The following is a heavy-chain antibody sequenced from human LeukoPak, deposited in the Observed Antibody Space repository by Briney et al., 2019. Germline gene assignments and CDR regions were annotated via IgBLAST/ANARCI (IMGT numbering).Heavy chain of an antibody. J-gene: IGHJ3*02. CDR3: ARWARFLEWFGDAFDI. D-gene: IGHD3-3*01. V-gene: IGHV3-7*03. CDR2: IKSDGSEE. CDR1: GFIFSSYW. Sequence: PGGSLRLSCATSGFIFSSYWMCWVRQAPGKGLEWVANIKSDGSEEYYGDSVKGRFTISRDNAKNSLYLQMNSLRAEDTAAYYCARWARFLEWFGDAFDIWGQGTMVTVSS.